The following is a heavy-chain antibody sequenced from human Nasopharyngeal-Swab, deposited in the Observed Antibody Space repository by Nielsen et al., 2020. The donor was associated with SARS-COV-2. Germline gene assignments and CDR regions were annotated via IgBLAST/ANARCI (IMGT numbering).Heavy chain of an antibody. CDR1: GGTFRTYA. D-gene: IGHD1-26*01. CDR3: ARGVVSGSYGSLTDAFEI. V-gene: IGHV1-69*06. Sequence: SVKVSCKASGGTFRTYAISWVRQAPGQGLEWMGGIIPIFGTAIYAQKFQGRVTITADSSPSTAYMELSSLRSEDTAVYYCARGVVSGSYGSLTDAFEIWGQGTMVTVSS. CDR2: IIPIFGTA. J-gene: IGHJ3*02.